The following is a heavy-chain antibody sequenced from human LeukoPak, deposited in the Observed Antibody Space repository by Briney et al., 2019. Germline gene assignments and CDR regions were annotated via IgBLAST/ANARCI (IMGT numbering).Heavy chain of an antibody. Sequence: ASVNVSCKASGYTFTSYDINWVRQATGQGLEWMGWVNPNSGNTGYAQKFQGRVTITRNTSISTAYMELSSLRSEDTAVYYCARGYDSSGYFDYWGQGTLVTVSS. CDR2: VNPNSGNT. V-gene: IGHV1-8*03. CDR1: GYTFTSYD. D-gene: IGHD3-22*01. CDR3: ARGYDSSGYFDY. J-gene: IGHJ4*02.